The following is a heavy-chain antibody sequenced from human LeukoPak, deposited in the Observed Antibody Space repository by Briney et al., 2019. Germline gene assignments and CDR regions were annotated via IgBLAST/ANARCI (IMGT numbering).Heavy chain of an antibody. CDR3: ERDFTYNVVVTAIFDY. D-gene: IGHD2-21*02. J-gene: IGHJ4*02. Sequence: SETLSLTCTVSGGSISSSSYYWGWIRPPPGTGLEWVGSIYYSGSTYYNPSLKSRVTISLARSKTQFSLQMRSVTAADTAVYYYERDFTYNVVVTAIFDYWGQGTLVTVSS. V-gene: IGHV4-39*07. CDR2: IYYSGST. CDR1: GGSISSSSYY.